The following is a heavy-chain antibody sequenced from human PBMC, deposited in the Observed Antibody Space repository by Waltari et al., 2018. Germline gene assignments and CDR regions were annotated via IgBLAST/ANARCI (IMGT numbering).Heavy chain of an antibody. CDR1: GFTFSSYA. CDR3: AKDRGAWMGGIAVAD. CDR2: IYSGGST. V-gene: IGHV3-23*03. Sequence: EVQLLESGGGLVQPGGSLRLSCAASGFTFSSYAMRWVRQAPGKGLEWVSVIYSGGSTYKADSVKGRFTISRDNSKNTLYLQMNSLRAEDTAVYYCAKDRGAWMGGIAVADWGQGTLVTVSS. J-gene: IGHJ4*02. D-gene: IGHD6-19*01.